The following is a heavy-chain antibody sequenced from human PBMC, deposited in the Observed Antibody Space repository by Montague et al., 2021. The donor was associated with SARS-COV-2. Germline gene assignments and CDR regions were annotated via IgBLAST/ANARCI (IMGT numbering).Heavy chain of an antibody. CDR2: IYYSGST. V-gene: IGHV4-39*07. Sequence: SETLSLTCTVSGGSISSSSYYWGWIRQPLGKGLEWIGSIYYSGSTYYNPSLKSRVTLSVDTSKNQFSLKLSSVTAADTAVYYCARVGRQQLVRLSGMDVWGQGTTVTVSS. J-gene: IGHJ6*02. D-gene: IGHD6-13*01. CDR1: GGSISSSSYY. CDR3: ARVGRQQLVRLSGMDV.